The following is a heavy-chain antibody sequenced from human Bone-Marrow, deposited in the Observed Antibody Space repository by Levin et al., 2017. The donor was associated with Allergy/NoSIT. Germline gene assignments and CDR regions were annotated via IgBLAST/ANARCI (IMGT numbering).Heavy chain of an antibody. CDR1: GFTISGST. Sequence: AGGSLRLSCAASGFTISGSTMHWVRQVSGKGLEWVGRIRSKAKNYATTYGASVKGRFTISRDDSKNTAYLQMNSLKTEDTALYYCSRVGYCESGRCYADHWGQGTVVTVSS. CDR3: SRVGYCESGRCYADH. V-gene: IGHV3-73*01. D-gene: IGHD2-2*01. J-gene: IGHJ4*02. CDR2: IRSKAKNYAT.